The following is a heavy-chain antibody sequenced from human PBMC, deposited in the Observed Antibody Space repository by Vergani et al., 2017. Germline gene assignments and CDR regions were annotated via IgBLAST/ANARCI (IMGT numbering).Heavy chain of an antibody. D-gene: IGHD7-27*01. CDR1: GGSISSYY. J-gene: IGHJ4*02. V-gene: IGHV4-59*01. CDR2: IYYSGST. Sequence: QVQLQESGPGLVKPSETLSLTCTVSGGSISSYYWSWIRQPPGKGLEWIGYIYYSGSTNDNPSLKSRVTISVDTSKNQFSLKLSSVTAADTAVYYCARGNWAPRYWGQGTLVTVSS. CDR3: ARGNWAPRY.